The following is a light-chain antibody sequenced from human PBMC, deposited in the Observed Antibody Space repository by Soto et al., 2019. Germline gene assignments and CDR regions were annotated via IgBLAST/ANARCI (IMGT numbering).Light chain of an antibody. J-gene: IGKJ1*01. CDR3: HQYGSSPRT. CDR2: GAS. V-gene: IGKV3-20*01. Sequence: EIVLTQSPGTLSLSPGERATLSCRASQSVTANYLAWYQQKPGQAPRLLIYGASSRATGIPDSFSGSGSGTDFTLTISSLEPEDFAVYYCHQYGSSPRTFGQGTKVEIK. CDR1: QSVTANY.